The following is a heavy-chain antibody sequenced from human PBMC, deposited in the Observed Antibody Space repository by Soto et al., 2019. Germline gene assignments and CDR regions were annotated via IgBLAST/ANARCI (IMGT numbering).Heavy chain of an antibody. V-gene: IGHV4-30-4*01. CDR3: ATESGSTYGYFDY. Sequence: PSETLSLTCTFSCGSVISGYNYWSWIRQSPGKGLEWIGYISGSGSTGYNPSLKNRLTMSVDRSKNQFTLRLTSVTAADTAVYFCATESGSTYGYFDYWGQGTQVTVSS. J-gene: IGHJ4*02. CDR2: ISGSGST. D-gene: IGHD5-18*01. CDR1: CGSVISGYNY.